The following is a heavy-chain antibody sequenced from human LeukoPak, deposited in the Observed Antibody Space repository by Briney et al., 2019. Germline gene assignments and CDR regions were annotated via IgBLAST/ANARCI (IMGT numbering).Heavy chain of an antibody. CDR1: GCSISSSSYY. V-gene: IGHV4-39*01. CDR3: ARNNTLMMYPRGGEDKGFDY. Sequence: SETLSLTCTVSGCSISSSSYYWGWIRQPPGKGLEWIGSIYYSGSTHYNPSLKSRVTISVDTSKNEFSLKLSSVTAADTAVYYCARNNTLMMYPRGGEDKGFDYWGQGTLVTVSS. J-gene: IGHJ4*02. CDR2: IYYSGST. D-gene: IGHD2-8*01.